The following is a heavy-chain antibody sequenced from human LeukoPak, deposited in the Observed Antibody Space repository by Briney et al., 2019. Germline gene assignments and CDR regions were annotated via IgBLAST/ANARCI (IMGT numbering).Heavy chain of an antibody. CDR1: GFTFSSYG. J-gene: IGHJ4*02. Sequence: PGGSLRLSCAASGFTFSSYGMHWVRQAPGKGLEWVAVISYDGSNKYYADSVKGRFTISRDDSKNTAYLQMDSLKTEDTAVYYCTGNYYGSGSYADFDYWGQGTLVTVS. CDR2: ISYDGSNK. D-gene: IGHD3-10*01. CDR3: TGNYYGSGSYADFDY. V-gene: IGHV3-30*03.